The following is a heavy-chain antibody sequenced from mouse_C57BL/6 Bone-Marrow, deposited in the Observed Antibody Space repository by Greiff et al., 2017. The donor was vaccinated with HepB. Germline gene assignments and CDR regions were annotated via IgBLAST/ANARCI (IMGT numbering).Heavy chain of an antibody. D-gene: IGHD1-1*01. V-gene: IGHV1-55*01. J-gene: IGHJ2*01. CDR3: ARRTITTVVARDY. Sequence: QVQLQQPGDELVKPGASVKMSCKASGYTFTSYWITWVKQRPGQGLEWIGDIYPGSGSTNYNEKFKSKATLAVDTSSSTAYMQLSSLTSEDSAVYYCARRTITTVVARDYWGQGTTLTVSS. CDR2: IYPGSGST. CDR1: GYTFTSYW.